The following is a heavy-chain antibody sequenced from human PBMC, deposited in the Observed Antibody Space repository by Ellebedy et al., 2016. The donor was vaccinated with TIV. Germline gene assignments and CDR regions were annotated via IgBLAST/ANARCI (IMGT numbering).Heavy chain of an antibody. CDR1: GFSFRSYW. J-gene: IGHJ5*02. Sequence: PGGSLRLSCAASGFSFRSYWMSWVRQAPGKGLEWVANIYQDGSFQYYLDSVKGRFTISRDDAKMSLYLQMNDLRAEDTAVYYCARRGSYGDYAVQVNTWFDPWGQGTLVFVSS. CDR2: IYQDGSFQ. D-gene: IGHD4-17*01. CDR3: ARRGSYGDYAVQVNTWFDP. V-gene: IGHV3-7*01.